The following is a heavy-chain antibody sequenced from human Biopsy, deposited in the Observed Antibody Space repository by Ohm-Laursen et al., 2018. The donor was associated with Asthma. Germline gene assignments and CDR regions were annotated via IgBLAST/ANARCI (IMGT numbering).Heavy chain of an antibody. V-gene: IGHV1-69*04. D-gene: IGHD3-22*01. CDR1: GGSFSNFA. J-gene: IGHJ4*02. Sequence: SVKVSCKASGGSFSNFAFSWVRQAPGHGLEWMGTILTKFDITSYAEKFQGRVTITADKSTSTTYMELSRLRSEDTAVYYCARSYDTDSYPVLVLDYWGQGTLVTVSS. CDR3: ARSYDTDSYPVLVLDY. CDR2: ILTKFDIT.